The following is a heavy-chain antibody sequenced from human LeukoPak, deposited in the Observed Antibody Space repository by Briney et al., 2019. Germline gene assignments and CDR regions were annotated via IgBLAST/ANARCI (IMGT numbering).Heavy chain of an antibody. CDR3: ARRDFALFGVITSFDS. J-gene: IGHJ4*02. CDR1: GGTFSSYA. D-gene: IGHD3-3*01. V-gene: IGHV1-69*05. CDR2: IIPIFGTA. Sequence: GASVKVSCKASGGTFSSYAISWVRQAPGQGLEWMGGIIPIFGTANYAQKFQGRVTITTDESTSTAYMELSSLRSEDTAVYYCARRDFALFGVITSFDSWGQGTRVTISA.